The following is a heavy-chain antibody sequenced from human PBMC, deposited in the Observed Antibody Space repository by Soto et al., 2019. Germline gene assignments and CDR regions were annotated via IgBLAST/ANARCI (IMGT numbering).Heavy chain of an antibody. D-gene: IGHD3-22*01. CDR2: INAGNGNT. Sequence: ASVKVSCKASGYTFTSYAMHWVRQAPGQRLEWMGWINAGNGNTKYSQKFQGRVTITRDTSASTAYMELSSLRSEDTAVYYCAREGGYDSSGDYYFDYWGQGTLVTVSS. CDR3: AREGGYDSSGDYYFDY. CDR1: GYTFTSYA. V-gene: IGHV1-3*01. J-gene: IGHJ4*02.